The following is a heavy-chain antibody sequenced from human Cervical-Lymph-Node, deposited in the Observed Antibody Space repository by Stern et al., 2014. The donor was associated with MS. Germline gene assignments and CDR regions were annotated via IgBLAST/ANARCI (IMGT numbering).Heavy chain of an antibody. J-gene: IGHJ5*02. CDR2: VNPKTGGT. CDR3: TRGDLVIVSVVLGRFDP. CDR1: GYSFSDFY. D-gene: IGHD2/OR15-2a*01. Sequence: QVQLVQFGAGVKKPGASMKVSCKASGYSFSDFYIHWVRQAPGQGLEWMGRVNPKTGGTKYAQKFRGRVTMTRDTSISTAYMELSRLKSDDTAVYYCTRGDLVIVSVVLGRFDPWGQGTLATVAS. V-gene: IGHV1-2*06.